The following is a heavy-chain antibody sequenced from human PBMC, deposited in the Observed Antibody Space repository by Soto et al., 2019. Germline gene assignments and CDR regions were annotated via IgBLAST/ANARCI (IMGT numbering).Heavy chain of an antibody. D-gene: IGHD3-22*01. CDR1: GFTFSRFG. CDR2: ISGGGNPT. Sequence: EVQLLESGGGLVQPGGSLRLSCAASGFTFSRFGMSWVRQAPGKGLEWISGISGGGNPTYYSESVKGRFTISRDSAKNTLSLKMNSLRTEDTAVYYCAKDITFDSSAYDSWGQGTLVTVSS. J-gene: IGHJ4*02. V-gene: IGHV3-23*01. CDR3: AKDITFDSSAYDS.